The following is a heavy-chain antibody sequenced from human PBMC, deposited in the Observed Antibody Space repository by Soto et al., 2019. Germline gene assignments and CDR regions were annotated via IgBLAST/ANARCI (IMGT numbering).Heavy chain of an antibody. CDR2: ISSSSSTI. Sequence: GGSLRLSCAASGFTFSSYSMNWVRQAPGKGLEWVSYISSSSSTIYYADSVKGRFTISRDNAKNSLYLQMNSLRDEDTAVYYCARRGFEYSSGWHRGDPLDIWGQGTMVTVSS. V-gene: IGHV3-48*02. CDR3: ARRGFEYSSGWHRGDPLDI. CDR1: GFTFSSYS. J-gene: IGHJ3*02. D-gene: IGHD6-19*01.